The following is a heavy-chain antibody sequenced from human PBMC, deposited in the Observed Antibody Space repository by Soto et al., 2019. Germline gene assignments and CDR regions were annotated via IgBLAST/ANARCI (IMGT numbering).Heavy chain of an antibody. V-gene: IGHV3-33*01. CDR1: GFTFSSYG. CDR3: AREGRLDY. D-gene: IGHD2-21*01. J-gene: IGHJ4*02. CDR2: IWYDGSNK. Sequence: GGSLRLSCAASGFTFSSYGMRWVRQAPGKGLEWVAVIWYDGSNKYYADSVKGRSTISRDNSKNTLYLQMNSLRAEDTAVYYCAREGRLDYWGQGTLVTVSS.